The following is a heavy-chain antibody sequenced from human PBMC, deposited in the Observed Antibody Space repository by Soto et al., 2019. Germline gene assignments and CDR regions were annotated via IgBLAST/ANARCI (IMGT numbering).Heavy chain of an antibody. CDR3: ARHYSSGSRNWFDP. J-gene: IGHJ5*02. Sequence: AETLSLTCSVSGGSINSSSYFWGWVRQPPGKGLEWIGSIYYSGSTYYNPSLRSRVTISVDTSKNQFSLKLSSVTAADTAVFYCARHYSSGSRNWFDPWGQGTLVTVYS. CDR2: IYYSGST. D-gene: IGHD6-19*01. V-gene: IGHV4-39*01. CDR1: GGSINSSSYF.